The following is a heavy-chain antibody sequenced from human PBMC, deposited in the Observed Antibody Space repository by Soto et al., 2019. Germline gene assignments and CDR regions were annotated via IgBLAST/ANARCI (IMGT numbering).Heavy chain of an antibody. V-gene: IGHV3-23*01. Sequence: GGSLRLSCEASGFTFINYAMSWVRQSPGKGLEWVSSISDTGGDSYYADSMDGRFTVSRDNSKNTLYLQINSLRAEDTAIYYCVRDLYRSATMPCLDHWGQGALVTVYS. CDR3: VRDLYRSATMPCLDH. D-gene: IGHD1-1*01. CDR2: ISDTGGDS. CDR1: GFTFINYA. J-gene: IGHJ4*02.